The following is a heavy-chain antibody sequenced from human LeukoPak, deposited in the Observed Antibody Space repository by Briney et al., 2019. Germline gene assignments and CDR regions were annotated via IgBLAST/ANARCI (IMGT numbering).Heavy chain of an antibody. CDR3: AKDPRGSYYVFDY. D-gene: IGHD1-26*01. J-gene: IGHJ4*02. CDR1: GFTFSSYA. V-gene: IGHV3-23*01. CDR2: ISGSGGST. Sequence: PGGSLRLSCAASGFTFSSYAMSWVRQAPGKGLEWVSAISGSGGSTYYADSVKGRFTISRDNSKNTLYLQMNGLRAVDTAVYYCAKDPRGSYYVFDYWGQGTLVTVSS.